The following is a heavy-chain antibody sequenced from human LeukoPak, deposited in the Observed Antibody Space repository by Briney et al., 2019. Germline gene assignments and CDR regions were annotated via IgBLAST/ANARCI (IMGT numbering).Heavy chain of an antibody. CDR3: AKERGLPVNSYYMDV. V-gene: IGHV3-23*01. CDR1: GFTFSGYA. J-gene: IGHJ6*03. D-gene: IGHD2/OR15-2a*01. CDR2: ILDTGAGT. Sequence: PGGSLRLSCAASGFTFSGYAMSWVRQAPGKGLEWVSTILDTGAGTYYADSVKGRFTISRDNSKNTLYLQMNSLRAEDTAVYSCAKERGLPVNSYYMDVWGKGTTVTVSS.